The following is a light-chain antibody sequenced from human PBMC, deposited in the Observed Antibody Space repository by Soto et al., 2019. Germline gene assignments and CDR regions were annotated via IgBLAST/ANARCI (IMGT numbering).Light chain of an antibody. V-gene: IGKV3-20*01. Sequence: ELVLTQSPGSLSLSPGERGTLSCRASQSVSSNFLAWYQQKPGQAPRLLIYGASSRASGIPDRFSGSGSGTDFTLTISRLEPEDFAVYYCQQYGSSPLTFGGGTKVDIK. CDR3: QQYGSSPLT. CDR2: GAS. CDR1: QSVSSNF. J-gene: IGKJ4*01.